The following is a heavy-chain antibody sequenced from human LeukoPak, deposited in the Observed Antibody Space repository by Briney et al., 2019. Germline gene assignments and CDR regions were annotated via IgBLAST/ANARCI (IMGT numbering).Heavy chain of an antibody. Sequence: ASVKVYCKASGYTFTGYYMHWVRQAPGQGLEWMGWINPNSGGTNYAQKFQGRVTMTRDTSISTAYMELSRLRSDDTAVYYCARDVSEPGRNGVAPIDYWGQGTLVTVSS. CDR1: GYTFTGYY. J-gene: IGHJ4*02. CDR2: INPNSGGT. CDR3: ARDVSEPGRNGVAPIDY. D-gene: IGHD2-8*01. V-gene: IGHV1-2*02.